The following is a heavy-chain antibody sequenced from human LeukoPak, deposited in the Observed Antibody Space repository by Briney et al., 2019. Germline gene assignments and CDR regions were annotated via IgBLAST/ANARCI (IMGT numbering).Heavy chain of an antibody. Sequence: GGSLRLSCAASGFTFSGYWMSWVRQAPGKGLERVANIKQDGSEKYYVDSVKGRFTISRDNAENSLFLQMNSLRAEDTAVYYCARDWQWQQLDGDAFDIWGQGTMVTVSS. D-gene: IGHD6-13*01. CDR2: IKQDGSEK. V-gene: IGHV3-7*04. CDR3: ARDWQWQQLDGDAFDI. J-gene: IGHJ3*02. CDR1: GFTFSGYW.